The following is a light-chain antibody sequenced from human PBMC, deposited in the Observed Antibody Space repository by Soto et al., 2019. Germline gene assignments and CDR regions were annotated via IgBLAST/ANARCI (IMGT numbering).Light chain of an antibody. CDR1: QSVSSSY. Sequence: EIVLTQSPGTLSLSPGERATLSCRASQSVSSSYLAWYQQKPGQAPGLLISGASSRATGIPDRFSGGGSGTDFTLTISRLEPEDFALYYCHQYGYSPRTFGQGTKLEIK. J-gene: IGKJ2*01. V-gene: IGKV3-20*01. CDR2: GAS. CDR3: HQYGYSPRT.